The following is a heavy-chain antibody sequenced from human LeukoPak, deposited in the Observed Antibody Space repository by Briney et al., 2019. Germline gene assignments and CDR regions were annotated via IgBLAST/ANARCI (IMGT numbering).Heavy chain of an antibody. CDR2: IKSKTDGGTT. J-gene: IGHJ4*02. Sequence: PGGSLRLSCAASGFTFSYTWMHWVRQAPGKGLEWVGRIKSKTDGGTTDYAAPVKGRFTVSRDDSKNTLYPQMGSLRTEDTAVYYCGTIDLGYWGQGTLVTVSS. D-gene: IGHD7-27*01. CDR3: GTIDLGY. CDR1: GFTFSYTW. V-gene: IGHV3-15*01.